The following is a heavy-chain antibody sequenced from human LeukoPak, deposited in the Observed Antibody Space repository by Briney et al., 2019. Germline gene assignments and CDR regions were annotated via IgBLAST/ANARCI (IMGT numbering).Heavy chain of an antibody. D-gene: IGHD3-10*01. CDR2: ISYDGSNK. Sequence: GGSLRLSCAASGFTFSSDGMHWVRQAPGKGLEWVAVISYDGSNKYYADSVKGRFTISRDNSKNTLYLQMNSLRAEDTAVYYCAKFSGPFDYWGQGTLVTVSS. V-gene: IGHV3-30*18. CDR1: GFTFSSDG. J-gene: IGHJ4*02. CDR3: AKFSGPFDY.